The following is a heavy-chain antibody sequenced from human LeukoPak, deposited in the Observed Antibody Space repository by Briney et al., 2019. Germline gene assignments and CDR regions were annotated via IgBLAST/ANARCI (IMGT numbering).Heavy chain of an antibody. Sequence: PSETLSLTCTVSGGSISSSSYYWGWIRQPPGKGLEWIGSIYYSGSTYYNPSLKSRVTISVDTSKNQFSLKLSSVTAADTAMHYCATTQNGIAAKGAFDIWGQGTMVTVSS. CDR1: GGSISSSSYY. V-gene: IGHV4-39*01. J-gene: IGHJ3*02. D-gene: IGHD6-25*01. CDR2: IYYSGST. CDR3: ATTQNGIAAKGAFDI.